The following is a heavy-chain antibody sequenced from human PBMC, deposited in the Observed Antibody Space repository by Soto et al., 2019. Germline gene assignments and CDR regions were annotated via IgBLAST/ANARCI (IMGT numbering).Heavy chain of an antibody. CDR3: ARDTRLNYYDSSGSYFDY. CDR2: IWYDGSNK. V-gene: IGHV3-33*01. Sequence: QVQLVESGGGVVQPGRSLRLSCAASGFTFSSYGMHWVRQAPGKGLEWVAVIWYDGSNKYYADSVKGRFTISRDNSKNTLYLQMNSLRAEDTAVYYCARDTRLNYYDSSGSYFDYWGQGTLVTVSS. CDR1: GFTFSSYG. J-gene: IGHJ4*02. D-gene: IGHD3-22*01.